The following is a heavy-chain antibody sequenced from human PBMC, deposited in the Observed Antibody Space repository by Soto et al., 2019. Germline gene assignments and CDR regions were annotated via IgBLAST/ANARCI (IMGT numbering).Heavy chain of an antibody. Sequence: GGSLRLSCAASGFTFSSYGMYWVRQPPGKGLEWVAVASYDGSKESYADSVKGRFTISRDNSKNTLYLQMHSLRAEDTAVYYCAKDQNSLRYFDWFYGMDVWGQGTTVTVSS. CDR1: GFTFSSYG. D-gene: IGHD3-9*01. V-gene: IGHV3-30*18. CDR2: ASYDGSKE. J-gene: IGHJ6*02. CDR3: AKDQNSLRYFDWFYGMDV.